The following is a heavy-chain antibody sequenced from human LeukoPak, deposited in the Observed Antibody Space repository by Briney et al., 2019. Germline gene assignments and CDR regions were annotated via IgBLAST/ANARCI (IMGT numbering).Heavy chain of an antibody. V-gene: IGHV4-59*08. CDR3: ASGYDSAL. CDR1: GGSMNNFY. Sequence: SETLSLTCTVSGGSMNNFYCSWVRQPPGKGLQWIGYIYYSGSTYYNPSLKSRVTISVDTSKNQFSLKLSSVTAADTAVYYCASGYDSALWGQGTLVTVSS. CDR2: IYYSGST. J-gene: IGHJ4*02. D-gene: IGHD3-22*01.